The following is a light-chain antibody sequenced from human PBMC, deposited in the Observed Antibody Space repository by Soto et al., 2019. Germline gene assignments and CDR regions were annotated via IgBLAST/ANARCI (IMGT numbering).Light chain of an antibody. CDR2: EAT. Sequence: QSALTQPASVSGSLGQSITITCTGTSHDIGSYTLVSWYQHHPGRAPKLIIYEATKRPSGISDRFSGSKSGNTASLTISGLQPEDEADYYCAAWDDSLSGWVFGGGTKLTVL. CDR1: SHDIGSYTL. V-gene: IGLV2-23*01. J-gene: IGLJ3*02. CDR3: AAWDDSLSGWV.